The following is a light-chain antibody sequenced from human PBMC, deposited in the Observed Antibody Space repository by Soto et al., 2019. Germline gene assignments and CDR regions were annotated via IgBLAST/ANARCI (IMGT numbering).Light chain of an antibody. V-gene: IGKV1-6*01. CDR3: QQYNNWPPWT. Sequence: AIQMTQSPSSLSASVGDRVTITCRASQGIRNDLGWFQQKPGKAPNLLIYAASSLQSGVPSRFSGSGSGTDFTLTISSLQSEDFAVYYCQQYNNWPPWTFGQGTKVDIK. CDR1: QGIRND. J-gene: IGKJ1*01. CDR2: AAS.